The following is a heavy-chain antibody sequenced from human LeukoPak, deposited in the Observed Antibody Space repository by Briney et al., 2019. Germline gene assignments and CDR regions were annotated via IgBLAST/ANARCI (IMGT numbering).Heavy chain of an antibody. CDR1: GYTFTDYY. D-gene: IGHD6-13*01. J-gene: IGHJ6*02. Sequence: EASVKVSCKASGYTFTDYYIHWVRQAPGQGLEWMGWFNPNSGGTNYAQKFQGRVTMTRDTSISTAYMELSRLRSDDTAVYYCARGKSSSWYGDYYYGMDVWGQGTTVTVSS. CDR2: FNPNSGGT. CDR3: ARGKSSSWYGDYYYGMDV. V-gene: IGHV1-2*02.